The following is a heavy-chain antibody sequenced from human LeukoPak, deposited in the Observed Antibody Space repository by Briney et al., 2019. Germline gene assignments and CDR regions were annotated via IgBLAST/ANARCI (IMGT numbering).Heavy chain of an antibody. CDR2: IYSSGGT. D-gene: IGHD4-11*01. CDR1: GGSITSYY. CDR3: ARGNLWDYRRYYYYMDV. V-gene: IGHV4-4*07. Sequence: PSETLSLTCTVSGGSITSYYWSWIRQPAGKGLEWIGRIYSSGGTNYNPSLMGRVTMSVDTSKNQFSLKLSSVTAADTAVYYCARGNLWDYRRYYYYMDVWGKGTTVTVSS. J-gene: IGHJ6*03.